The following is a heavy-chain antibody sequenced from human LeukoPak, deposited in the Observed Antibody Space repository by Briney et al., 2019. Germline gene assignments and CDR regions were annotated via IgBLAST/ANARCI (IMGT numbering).Heavy chain of an antibody. V-gene: IGHV3-33*01. CDR1: GFXFSSYG. J-gene: IGHJ4*02. D-gene: IGHD2-15*01. Sequence: GGSLRLSCAASGFXFSSYGMHWVRQAPGKGLEWVAVIWYDGSNKYYADSVKGRFTISRDNSKNTLYLQMNSLRAEDTAVYYCARDPYCSGGSCYSFDTDYWGQGTLVTVSS. CDR3: ARDPYCSGGSCYSFDTDY. CDR2: IWYDGSNK.